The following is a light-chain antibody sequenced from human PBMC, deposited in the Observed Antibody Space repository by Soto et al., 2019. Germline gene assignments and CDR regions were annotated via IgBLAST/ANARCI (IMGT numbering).Light chain of an antibody. V-gene: IGKV3-15*01. CDR2: GAS. CDR1: QSVSSN. Sequence: EXVMTQFPATLSVSQGERATLSCRASQSVSSNLAWYQQKPGQAPRLLIYGASTRATGIPARFSGSGSGTEFTLTISSLQSEDFAVYYCQQYNNWPRTFGQGTKVDIK. CDR3: QQYNNWPRT. J-gene: IGKJ1*01.